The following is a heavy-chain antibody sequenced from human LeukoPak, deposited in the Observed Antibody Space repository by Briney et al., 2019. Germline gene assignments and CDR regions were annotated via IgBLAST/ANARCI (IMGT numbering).Heavy chain of an antibody. CDR2: ISYDGSNK. CDR3: AREEHPGSETGFVVVTAGYGMDV. J-gene: IGHJ6*02. CDR1: GFTFSSYA. Sequence: GGSLRLSCAASGFTFSSYAMHWVRQAPGKGLEWVAVISYDGSNKYYADSVKGRFTISRDNSKNTLYLQMYSLRAEDTAVYYCAREEHPGSETGFVVVTAGYGMDVWGQGTTVTVSS. V-gene: IGHV3-30*04. D-gene: IGHD2-21*02.